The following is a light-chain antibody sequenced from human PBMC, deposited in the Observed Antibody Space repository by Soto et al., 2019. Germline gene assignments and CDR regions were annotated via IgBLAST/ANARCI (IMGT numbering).Light chain of an antibody. CDR3: QQYKSYWT. J-gene: IGKJ1*01. V-gene: IGKV1-5*01. CDR2: DAS. Sequence: DIQMTQSPSSLSASVGDRVTITCRASQSISTYVNWYQQKPGKAPKLLISDASSLETGVPSRFSGSGSGTEITLTINSLQPDDFATYYCQQYKSYWTFGQGTKVDIK. CDR1: QSISTY.